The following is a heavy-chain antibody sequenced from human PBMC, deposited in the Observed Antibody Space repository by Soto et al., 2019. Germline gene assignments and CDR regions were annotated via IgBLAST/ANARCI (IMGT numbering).Heavy chain of an antibody. Sequence: SVKVSCKASGGTFSSYAISWVRQAPGQGLEWMGGIIPIFGTANYAQKFQGRVTITADESTSTAYMELSSLRSEDTAVYYCARERREQQLVGDWVYYYGMDVWGQGTTVTVS. CDR3: ARERREQQLVGDWVYYYGMDV. J-gene: IGHJ6*02. D-gene: IGHD6-13*01. V-gene: IGHV1-69*13. CDR2: IIPIFGTA. CDR1: GGTFSSYA.